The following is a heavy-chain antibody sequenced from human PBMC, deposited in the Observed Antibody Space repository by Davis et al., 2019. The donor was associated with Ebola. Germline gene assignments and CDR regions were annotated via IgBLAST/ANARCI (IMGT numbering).Heavy chain of an antibody. J-gene: IGHJ4*02. D-gene: IGHD6-19*01. CDR1: GFTFSSYS. Sequence: GESLKISCAASGFTFSSYSMNWVRQAPGKGLEWVSYISSSSSTIYYADSVKGRFTISRDNSKNTLYLQMNSLGAEDTAVYYCARIRQWLAQSRYFDYWGQGTLVTVSS. CDR3: ARIRQWLAQSRYFDY. CDR2: ISSSSSTI. V-gene: IGHV3-48*01.